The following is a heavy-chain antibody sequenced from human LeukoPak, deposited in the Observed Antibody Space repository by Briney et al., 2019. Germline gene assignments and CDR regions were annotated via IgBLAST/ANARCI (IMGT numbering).Heavy chain of an antibody. D-gene: IGHD2-15*01. J-gene: IGHJ4*02. CDR2: MNPNSGNT. CDR1: GGTFSRYA. CDR3: ARALRVGRYSADY. V-gene: IGHV1-8*01. Sequence: ASVKVSCRASGGTFSRYAINWVRQATGQGLEWMGWMNPNSGNTGYAQKFQGRVTMTGNTSISTAYMELSSLRSEDTAVYYCARALRVGRYSADYWGQGTLVTVSS.